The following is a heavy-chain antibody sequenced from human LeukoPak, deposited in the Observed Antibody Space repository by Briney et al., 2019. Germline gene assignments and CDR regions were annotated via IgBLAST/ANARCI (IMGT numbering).Heavy chain of an antibody. J-gene: IGHJ4*02. V-gene: IGHV1-2*02. CDR1: GYTFTGYY. Sequence: ASVKVSCKASGYTFTGYYMHWVRQAPGEGLEWMGWINPNSGGTNYAQKFQGRVTMTRDTSISTAYMELSRLRSDDTAVYYCARVWPCSNGVCPYVFEYWGQGALVTVSS. CDR2: INPNSGGT. CDR3: ARVWPCSNGVCPYVFEY. D-gene: IGHD2-8*01.